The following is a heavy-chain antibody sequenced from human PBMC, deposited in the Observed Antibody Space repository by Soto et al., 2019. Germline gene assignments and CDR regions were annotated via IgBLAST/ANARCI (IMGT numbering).Heavy chain of an antibody. CDR2: IIPILGTP. V-gene: IGHV1-69*06. D-gene: IGHD3-16*01. CDR3: AILGLDVDS. Sequence: QVQLVQSGAEVQKPGSSVNVSCKASGDTPSTYDISWVRQAPGQGLEWMGGIIPILGTPNYAQRFQGRITISADTSTRTTYMELNSVTSDDTAVFYCAILGLDVDSWGQGTLVIVS. CDR1: GDTPSTYD. J-gene: IGHJ4*02.